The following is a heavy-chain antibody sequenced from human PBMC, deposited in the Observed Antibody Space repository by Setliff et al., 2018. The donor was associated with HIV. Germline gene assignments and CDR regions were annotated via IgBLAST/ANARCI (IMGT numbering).Heavy chain of an antibody. Sequence: PSETLSLTCTVYGGSFSGYYWSWIRQLQGMGLEWIGEINQSGNTNYNPSLKSRVTISADPSKNQFSLKLSSVTAAATAMYFCATSPERDGSGSFYFYSTNMDVWGQGTTVTVSS. V-gene: IGHV4-34*01. CDR2: INQSGNT. CDR1: GGSFSGYY. D-gene: IGHD3-10*01. CDR3: ATSPERDGSGSFYFYSTNMDV. J-gene: IGHJ6*02.